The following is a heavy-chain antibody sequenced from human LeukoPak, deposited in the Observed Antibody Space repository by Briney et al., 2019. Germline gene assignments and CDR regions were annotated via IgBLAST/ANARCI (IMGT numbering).Heavy chain of an antibody. CDR3: ARQTSCSSSSCYCHFDY. Sequence: PSETLSLTCTVSGGSISSYYWSWIRQPAGKGLEWIGRSDNRGSTNYNPSLKSRVIMSLDTSKKQFSLKLTSVTAADTAVYYCARQTSCSSSSCYCHFDYWGQGTLVTVSS. J-gene: IGHJ4*02. V-gene: IGHV4-4*07. D-gene: IGHD2-2*01. CDR1: GGSISSYY. CDR2: SDNRGST.